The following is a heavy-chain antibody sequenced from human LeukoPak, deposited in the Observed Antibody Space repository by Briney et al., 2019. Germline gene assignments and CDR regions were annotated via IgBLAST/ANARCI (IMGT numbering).Heavy chain of an antibody. V-gene: IGHV4-61*02. Sequence: SETLSLTCTVSGVSISSGSYYWRWIRQPAGKGLEWIGRIYTSGSTNYNPSLKSRVTISVDTSKNQFSLRLSSVTAADTAVYYCARAGIGVGSSTPHFDYWGQGTLVTVSS. CDR1: GVSISSGSYY. CDR2: IYTSGST. J-gene: IGHJ4*02. D-gene: IGHD3-3*01. CDR3: ARAGIGVGSSTPHFDY.